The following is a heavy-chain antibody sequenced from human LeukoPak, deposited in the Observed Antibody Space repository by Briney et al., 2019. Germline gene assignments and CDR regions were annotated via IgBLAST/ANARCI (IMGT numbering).Heavy chain of an antibody. Sequence: SETLSLTCTVSGGSISSYFWSWIRQTPGKGLEWIGYIYHSGSTNCNPSLKSRVTISLDTSKNQFSLKLSSVTAADTAVYYCAREIAVAGTAYWGQGTLVTVSS. CDR3: AREIAVAGTAY. V-gene: IGHV4-59*12. D-gene: IGHD6-19*01. J-gene: IGHJ4*02. CDR2: IYHSGST. CDR1: GGSISSYF.